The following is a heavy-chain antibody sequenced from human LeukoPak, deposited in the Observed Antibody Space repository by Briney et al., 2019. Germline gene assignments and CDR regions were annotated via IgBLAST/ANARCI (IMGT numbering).Heavy chain of an antibody. V-gene: IGHV3-53*01. J-gene: IGHJ4*02. CDR3: ARESEYDSSGFDY. D-gene: IGHD3-22*01. Sequence: GGSLRLSCAASGLTVSSNYMSWVRQAPGKGLEWVSVIYSGGSTYYADSVKGRFTISRDNSKNTLYLQMNSLRAEDTAVYYCARESEYDSSGFDYWGQGTLVTVSS. CDR2: IYSGGST. CDR1: GLTVSSNY.